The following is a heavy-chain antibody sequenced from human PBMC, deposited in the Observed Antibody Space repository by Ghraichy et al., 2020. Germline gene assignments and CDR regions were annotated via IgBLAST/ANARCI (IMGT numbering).Heavy chain of an antibody. CDR2: ISSSGSTI. J-gene: IGHJ4*02. Sequence: LSLTCAASGFTFSDYYMSWIRQAPGKGLEWVSYISSSGSTIYYADSVKGRFTISRDNAKNSLYLQMNSLRAEDTAVYYCARDPDDSSGYYYYWGQGTLVTVSS. CDR1: GFTFSDYY. V-gene: IGHV3-11*01. CDR3: ARDPDDSSGYYYY. D-gene: IGHD3-22*01.